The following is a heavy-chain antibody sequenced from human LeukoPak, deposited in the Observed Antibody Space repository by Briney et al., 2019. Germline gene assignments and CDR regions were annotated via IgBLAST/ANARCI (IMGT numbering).Heavy chain of an antibody. CDR2: IYPGDSDT. V-gene: IGHV5-51*01. J-gene: IGHJ4*02. CDR1: GYSFTDYW. CDR3: ARRSGSYWVVDY. Sequence: GESLKISCKGSGYSFTDYWIGWVRQMPGKGLEWMGTIYPGDSDTRCSPSFQGQVTISADKSISTAYTQWSSLKASDTAMYYCARRSGSYWVVDYWGQGTLVTVSS. D-gene: IGHD1-26*01.